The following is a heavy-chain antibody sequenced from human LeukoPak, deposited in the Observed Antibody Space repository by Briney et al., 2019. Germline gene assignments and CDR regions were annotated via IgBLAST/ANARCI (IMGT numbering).Heavy chain of an antibody. CDR2: IYSGGST. Sequence: GGSLRLSCAASGFTVSSNYMSWVRQAPGKGLEWVSVIYSGGSTYYADSVKGRFTISRDNSKNTLYLQMNSLRAEATAVYYCARAQGTTVTPAGFDYWGPGTLVTVSS. CDR1: GFTVSSNY. V-gene: IGHV3-53*01. D-gene: IGHD4-17*01. CDR3: ARAQGTTVTPAGFDY. J-gene: IGHJ4*02.